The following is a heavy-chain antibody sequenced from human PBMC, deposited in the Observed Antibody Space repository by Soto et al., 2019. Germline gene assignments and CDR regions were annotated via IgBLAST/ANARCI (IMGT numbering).Heavy chain of an antibody. CDR3: AREPNYFDY. J-gene: IGHJ4*02. V-gene: IGHV1-18*01. CDR2: ISAYNGNT. CDR1: GYTFTSYG. Sequence: GVSVKVSCKASGYTFTSYGISWVRQAPGQGLEWMGWISAYNGNTKNAQKFQGRVTMTTDTSTSTAYMELRSLRSDDTAVYYCAREPNYFDYWGQGTLVTVSS.